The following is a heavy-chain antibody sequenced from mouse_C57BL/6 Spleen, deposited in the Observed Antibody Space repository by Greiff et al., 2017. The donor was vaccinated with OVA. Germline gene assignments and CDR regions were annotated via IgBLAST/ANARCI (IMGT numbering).Heavy chain of an antibody. V-gene: IGHV1-59*01. D-gene: IGHD1-1*01. Sequence: QVQLQQPGAELVRPGTSVKLSCKASGYTFTSYWMHWVKQRPGQGLEWIGVIAPSDSYTNYNQKFKGKATLTVDTSSSTAYMQLSSLTSEDSAVYYCASLLYYYGSSPYYFDYWGQGTTLTVSS. CDR3: ASLLYYYGSSPYYFDY. CDR1: GYTFTSYW. CDR2: IAPSDSYT. J-gene: IGHJ2*01.